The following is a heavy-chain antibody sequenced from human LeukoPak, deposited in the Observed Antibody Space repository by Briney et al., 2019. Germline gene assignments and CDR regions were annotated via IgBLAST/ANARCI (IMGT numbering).Heavy chain of an antibody. Sequence: GGSLRLSCAASGFTFSSYSMNWVRQAPGKGLEWVSYISSSSSTINYADSVKGRFTISRDNAKNSLYLQMNSLRDEDTAVYYCASPKYYYDSSGFHFDYGGQGTLVTVSS. CDR3: ASPKYYYDSSGFHFDY. J-gene: IGHJ4*02. CDR1: GFTFSSYS. CDR2: ISSSSSTI. D-gene: IGHD3-22*01. V-gene: IGHV3-48*02.